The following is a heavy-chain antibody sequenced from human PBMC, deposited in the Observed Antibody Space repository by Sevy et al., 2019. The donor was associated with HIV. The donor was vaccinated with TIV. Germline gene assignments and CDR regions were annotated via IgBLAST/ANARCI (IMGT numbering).Heavy chain of an antibody. CDR1: GYRFTGYW. Sequence: GESLKISCKGSGYRFTGYWMGWVRQMPGKGLEWMGIIYPGDSNTRYNPSFQGQVTISTDKSINTAYLQWSSLKASDTAIYYCARQVSSSGWGEGYFDYWGLGTLVTVSS. CDR3: ARQVSSSGWGEGYFDY. D-gene: IGHD6-19*01. J-gene: IGHJ4*02. CDR2: IYPGDSNT. V-gene: IGHV5-51*01.